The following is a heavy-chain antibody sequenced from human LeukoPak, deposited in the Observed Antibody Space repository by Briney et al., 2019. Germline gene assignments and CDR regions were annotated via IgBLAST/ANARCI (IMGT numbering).Heavy chain of an antibody. CDR3: ARERSSSWYENYYYMDV. V-gene: IGHV4-38-2*02. D-gene: IGHD6-13*01. CDR1: GYSISSGYF. Sequence: KPSETLSLTCTVSGYSISSGYFWGWIRQPPGKGLEWIGVYHVGTTDYNPSLKSRVTISVDKSKNQFSLKLSSVTAADTAVYYCARERSSSWYENYYYMDVWGKGTTVTVSS. J-gene: IGHJ6*03. CDR2: VYHVGTT.